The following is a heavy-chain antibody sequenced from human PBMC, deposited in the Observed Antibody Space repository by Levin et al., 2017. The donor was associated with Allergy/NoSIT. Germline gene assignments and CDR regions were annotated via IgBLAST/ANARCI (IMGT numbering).Heavy chain of an antibody. CDR1: GFTFSRNA. J-gene: IGHJ4*02. Sequence: GGSLRLSCTGSGFTFSRNAIHWVRQAPGKGLEWVSVIAYDASNEYYVDSVKGRFAISRDNSQNTVYLQMNSLRDEDSALYYCARARSTASTNYFDYWCQGTLVTVSS. V-gene: IGHV3-30*09. CDR3: ARARSTASTNYFDY. CDR2: IAYDASNE. D-gene: IGHD2-2*01.